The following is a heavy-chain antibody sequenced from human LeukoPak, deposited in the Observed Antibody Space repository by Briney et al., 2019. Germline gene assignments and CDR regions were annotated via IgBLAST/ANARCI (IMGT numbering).Heavy chain of an antibody. CDR1: GYSIRSGYH. J-gene: IGHJ4*02. D-gene: IGHD1-1*01. CDR3: ARDRGTWNDDGFDY. Sequence: SETLSLTCSVSGYSIRSGYHWAWIRQSPGKGLEWLGSIYQSGSTYDNPSLKSRVTMSVDTSKNQFSLKLSSVTAADTAVYYCARDRGTWNDDGFDYWGQGTLVTVSS. CDR2: IYQSGST. V-gene: IGHV4-38-2*02.